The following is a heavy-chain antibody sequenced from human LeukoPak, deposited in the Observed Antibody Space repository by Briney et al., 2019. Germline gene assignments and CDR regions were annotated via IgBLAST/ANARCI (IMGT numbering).Heavy chain of an antibody. CDR1: GYTFTSYG. D-gene: IGHD6-13*01. V-gene: IGHV1-18*01. CDR3: ARGGYSSSWYTWFDP. Sequence: ASVKVSCKASGYTFTSYGISWVQQAPGQGLEWMGWISAYNGNTNYAQKLQGRVTMTTDTSTSTAYMELRSLRSDDTAVYYCARGGYSSSWYTWFDPWGQGTLVTVSS. J-gene: IGHJ5*02. CDR2: ISAYNGNT.